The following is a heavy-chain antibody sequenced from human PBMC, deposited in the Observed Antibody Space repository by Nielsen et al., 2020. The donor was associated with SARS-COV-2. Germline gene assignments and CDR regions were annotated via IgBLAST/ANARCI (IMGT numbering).Heavy chain of an antibody. CDR1: GFPFSSYE. D-gene: IGHD2-21*02. V-gene: IGHV3-7*03. J-gene: IGHJ3*02. Sequence: GGSLRLSCAASGFPFSSYEMNWVRQAPGKALEWVANIKEDGSEKYYVDSVKGRFTISRDDAKKSLSLQMNSLRTEDTAVYFCARIFGGADVFDIWGQGTMVTVSS. CDR3: ARIFGGADVFDI. CDR2: IKEDGSEK.